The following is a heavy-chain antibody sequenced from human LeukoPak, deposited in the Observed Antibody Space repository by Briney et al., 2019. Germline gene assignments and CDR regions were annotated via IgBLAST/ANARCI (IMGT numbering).Heavy chain of an antibody. J-gene: IGHJ3*02. Sequence: GGSLRLSCAASGFIFKNYAMSWVRQAPGKGLEWVSIISGTSDTTRYGDSVRGRFTTSRDNPRNTLYLQMNSLRVDDTAVYYCAKADATIGGAFDIWRQGTIVTVSS. CDR1: GFIFKNYA. CDR2: ISGTSDTT. D-gene: IGHD3-3*01. V-gene: IGHV3-23*01. CDR3: AKADATIGGAFDI.